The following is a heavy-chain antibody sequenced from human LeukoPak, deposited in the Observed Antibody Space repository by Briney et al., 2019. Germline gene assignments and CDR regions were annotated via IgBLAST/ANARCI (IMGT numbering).Heavy chain of an antibody. D-gene: IGHD3-22*01. CDR2: ISGSGDNT. V-gene: IGHV3-23*01. CDR3: AKGSYYDSSGSFYFDH. J-gene: IGHJ4*02. Sequence: GGSLRLSCAASGFTFSSYAMSWVRQAPGKGLEWVSGISGSGDNTYYADSVKGRFTIPRDNSKNTLYVQVNSLGTEDTAAYYCAKGSYYDSSGSFYFDHWGQGTLVTVSS. CDR1: GFTFSSYA.